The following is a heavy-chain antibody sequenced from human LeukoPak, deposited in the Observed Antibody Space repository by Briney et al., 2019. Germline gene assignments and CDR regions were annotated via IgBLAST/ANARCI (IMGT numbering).Heavy chain of an antibody. CDR1: GFTFSSYS. D-gene: IGHD5-18*01. V-gene: IGHV3-21*01. Sequence: GGSLRLSCAASGFTFSSYSMNWVRQAPGKGLEWVSSISSSSSYIYYADSVKGRFTISRDNAKNSLYLQMNSLRAEDTAVYYCARRGYSYGDEAFDYWGRGTLVTVSS. CDR3: ARRGYSYGDEAFDY. J-gene: IGHJ4*02. CDR2: ISSSSSYI.